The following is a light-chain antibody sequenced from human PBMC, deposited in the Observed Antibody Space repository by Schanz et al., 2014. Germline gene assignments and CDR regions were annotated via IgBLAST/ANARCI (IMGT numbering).Light chain of an antibody. CDR1: QSVSSN. J-gene: IGKJ2*01. CDR2: GAS. CDR3: QQYGSSLYT. V-gene: IGKV3-15*01. Sequence: EIVMTQSPATLSVSPGERATLSCRASQSVSSNLAWYQQKPGQAPRLLIYGASTRATGIPARFSGSGSGTEFTLTISSLEPEDFAVYYCQQYGSSLYTFGQGTKLEIK.